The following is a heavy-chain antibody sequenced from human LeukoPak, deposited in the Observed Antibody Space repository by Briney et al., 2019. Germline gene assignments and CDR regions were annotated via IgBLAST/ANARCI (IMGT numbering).Heavy chain of an antibody. D-gene: IGHD2-2*01. V-gene: IGHV4-61*02. J-gene: IGHJ6*03. CDR2: IYTSGST. CDR3: ARDQEAYCSSTSCYEYYYYMDV. Sequence: PSETLSLTCTVSGGSISSGSYYWSWIRQPAGKGLEWIGRIYTSGSTNYNPSLKSRVTISVDTSKNQFSLKLSSVTAADTAVYYCARDQEAYCSSTSCYEYYYYMDVWGKGTTVTVSS. CDR1: GGSISSGSYY.